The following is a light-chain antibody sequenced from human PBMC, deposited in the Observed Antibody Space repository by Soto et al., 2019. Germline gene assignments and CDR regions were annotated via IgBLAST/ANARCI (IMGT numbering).Light chain of an antibody. CDR1: SSNIGTNT. CDR2: SNN. J-gene: IGLJ3*02. CDR3: ATWDDSLNGLV. V-gene: IGLV1-44*01. Sequence: QSVLTQPPSASGPPGQRVTISCSGSSSNIGTNTVNWYQHVPGTAPKLLMYSNNQRPSGVPDRFSGSKSGTSASLDISGLQSEDEADFYCATWDDSLNGLVFGGGTKLTVL.